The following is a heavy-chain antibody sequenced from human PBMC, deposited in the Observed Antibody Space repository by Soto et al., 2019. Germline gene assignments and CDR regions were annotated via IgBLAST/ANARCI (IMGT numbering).Heavy chain of an antibody. D-gene: IGHD5-12*01. V-gene: IGHV3-7*01. J-gene: IGHJ5*02. CDR2: TKPDDSEK. Sequence: GGSLRLSSTASGSTVSDSGMTRGRQPPGKGLQCVARTKPDDSEKKYADSVKGRFSISRDNANTSMYLQIDSLRGEDTAVYYCVRGGTNYDSWGQGTLVTVSS. CDR1: GSTVSDSG. CDR3: VRGGTNYDS.